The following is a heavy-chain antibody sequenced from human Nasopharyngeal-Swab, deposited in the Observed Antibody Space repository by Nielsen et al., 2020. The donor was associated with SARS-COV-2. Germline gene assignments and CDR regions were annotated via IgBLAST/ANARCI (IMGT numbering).Heavy chain of an antibody. CDR3: AKGGRGQQLEIEYFQH. CDR2: VYSDGTT. V-gene: IGHV3-53*01. Sequence: GESLKISCAASGFTFSSYGMNWVRQAPGKGLEWVSVVYSDGTTHYADSVKGRFTISRDDAKNSLYLQMNSLRDEDTAVYYCAKGGRGQQLEIEYFQHWGQGTLVTVSS. D-gene: IGHD6-13*01. CDR1: GFTFSSYG. J-gene: IGHJ1*01.